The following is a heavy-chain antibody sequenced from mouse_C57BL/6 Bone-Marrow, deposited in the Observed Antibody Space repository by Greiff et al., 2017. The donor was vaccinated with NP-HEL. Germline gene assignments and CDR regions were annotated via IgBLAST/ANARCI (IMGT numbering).Heavy chain of an antibody. D-gene: IGHD2-5*01. V-gene: IGHV3-3*01. CDR2: TFYSGIT. Sequence: EVQLQQSGPSLVRPSQTLSLTCTVTGFSINSDCYWIWIRQFPGNKLEYIGYTFYSGITYYNPSLESRTYITRDTSKNQFSLKLSSVTTEDTATYYCARADSKWDYYAMDYWGQGTSVTVSS. CDR3: ARADSKWDYYAMDY. J-gene: IGHJ4*01. CDR1: GFSINSDCY.